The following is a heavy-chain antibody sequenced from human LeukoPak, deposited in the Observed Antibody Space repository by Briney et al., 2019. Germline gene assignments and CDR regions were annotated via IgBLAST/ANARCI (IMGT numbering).Heavy chain of an antibody. CDR3: AKARYYYGSGSYSWFDP. J-gene: IGHJ5*02. CDR2: IYSGGST. V-gene: IGHV3-53*01. D-gene: IGHD3-10*01. CDR1: GFTVSSNY. Sequence: PGGSLRLSCAASGFTVSSNYMSWVRQAPGKGLEWVSVIYSGGSTYYADSVKGRFTISRDNSKNTLYLQMNSLRAEDTAVYYCAKARYYYGSGSYSWFDPWGQGTLVTVSS.